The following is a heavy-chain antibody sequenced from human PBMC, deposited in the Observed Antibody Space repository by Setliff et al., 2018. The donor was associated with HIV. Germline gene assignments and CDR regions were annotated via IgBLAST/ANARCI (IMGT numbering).Heavy chain of an antibody. J-gene: IGHJ5*02. CDR1: GGSLSGYY. CDR3: ARHRAQRGSGTYYDDWFDP. CDR2: VHYSGRT. Sequence: SETLSLTCAAYGGSLSGYYWSWIRQTPGKGLEWIGEVHYSGRTAYNPSLQGRVAISVDMYRNQFFLRLTSVTAADTSVYYCARHRAQRGSGTYYDDWFDPWGQGTLVTVSS. D-gene: IGHD3-10*01. V-gene: IGHV4-34*01.